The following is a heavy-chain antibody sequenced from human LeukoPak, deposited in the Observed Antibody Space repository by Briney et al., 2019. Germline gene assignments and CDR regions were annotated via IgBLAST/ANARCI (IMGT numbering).Heavy chain of an antibody. CDR1: GFIFDDYA. V-gene: IGHV3-9*03. CDR3: AKACGGTCSDAFDI. J-gene: IGHJ3*02. D-gene: IGHD2-15*01. CDR2: ISWNSGSI. Sequence: GRSLRLSRATSGFIFDDYAMHWVRQAPGEGLEWVSGISWNSGSIGYADSVKGRFTISRDNAKNSLYLQMNSLRAEDMALYYCAKACGGTCSDAFDIWGQGTMVTVSS.